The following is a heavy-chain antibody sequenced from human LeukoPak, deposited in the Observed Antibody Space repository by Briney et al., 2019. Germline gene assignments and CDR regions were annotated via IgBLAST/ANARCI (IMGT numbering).Heavy chain of an antibody. D-gene: IGHD3-16*02. CDR2: ISAYNGNT. V-gene: IGHV1-18*01. CDR1: GYTFTSYG. J-gene: IGHJ6*03. Sequence: GASVKVSCKASGYTFTSYGISWVRQAPGQGLEWMGWISAYNGNTNYAQKLQGRVTMTTDTSTSTAYMELRSLRSDDTAVYYCAREQLRLGELSFYYYYYYMDAWGKGTTVTVSS. CDR3: AREQLRLGELSFYYYYYYMDA.